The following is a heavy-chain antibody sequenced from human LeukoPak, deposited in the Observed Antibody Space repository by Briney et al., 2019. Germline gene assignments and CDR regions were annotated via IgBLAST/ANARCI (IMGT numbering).Heavy chain of an antibody. CDR1: GDTFKNYN. CDR3: GMVAVVTRAPCSWGPKKIGQGVNWVDP. CDR2: ISAYDRNT. V-gene: IGHV1-18*01. Sequence: GASVKLSCEVFGDTFKNYNISCVRRAPGEGLEWMVCISAYDRNTNYTQQFRGRVTMTTDTSTSTSSMRLASLRSDDTPVYHCGMVAVVTRAPCSWGPKKIGQGVNWVDPWGQGTLVIVSS. J-gene: IGHJ5*02. D-gene: IGHD6-19*01.